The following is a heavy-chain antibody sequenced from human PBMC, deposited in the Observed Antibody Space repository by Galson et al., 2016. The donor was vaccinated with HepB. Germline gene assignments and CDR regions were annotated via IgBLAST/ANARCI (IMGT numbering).Heavy chain of an antibody. D-gene: IGHD2/OR15-2a*01. CDR1: GFTFSDYA. CDR3: ARDGISSLDQ. Sequence: SLRLSCAASGFTFSDYAMSWVRQAPGKGLDWVALITPEGSDTYYADAVKGRFTISRDNSKNTLSLQMNSLRAEDTAIYYCARDGISSLDQWGQGILVTVSS. V-gene: IGHV3-30*04. CDR2: ITPEGSDT. J-gene: IGHJ4*02.